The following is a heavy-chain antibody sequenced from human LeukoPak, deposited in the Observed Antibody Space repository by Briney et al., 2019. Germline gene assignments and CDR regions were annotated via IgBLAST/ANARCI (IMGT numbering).Heavy chain of an antibody. J-gene: IGHJ5*02. CDR3: AREDPYSSSGDWFDP. CDR1: GGSISSSSFY. D-gene: IGHD6-13*01. V-gene: IGHV4-39*07. CDR2: IYYSGSP. Sequence: PSETLSLTCTVSGGSISSSSFYWGWIRQPPGKGLQWIGSIYYSGSPYYDPSLKSRVTISVDTSKNQFSLKLSSVTAADTAVYYCAREDPYSSSGDWFDPWGQGTLVTVSS.